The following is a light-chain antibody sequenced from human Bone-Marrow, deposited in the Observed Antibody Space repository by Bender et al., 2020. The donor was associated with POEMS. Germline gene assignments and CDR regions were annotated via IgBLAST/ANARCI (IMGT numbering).Light chain of an antibody. CDR2: EVR. J-gene: IGLJ2*01. CDR1: RSDVGSYNY. V-gene: IGLV2-23*02. CDR3: CSYAGSFTVL. Sequence: QSALTQPASVSGSPGQSITISCTGTRSDVGSYNYVSWYQQYPGKAPRLLIYEVRNRPSGVSNRFSGSKSGNTASLTISWLQPEDEAAYYCCSYAGSFTVLFGGGTKLTVL.